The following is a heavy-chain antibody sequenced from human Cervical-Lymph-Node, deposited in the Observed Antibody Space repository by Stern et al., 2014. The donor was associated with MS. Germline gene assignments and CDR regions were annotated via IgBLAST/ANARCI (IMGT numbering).Heavy chain of an antibody. Sequence: QVTLRESGHALVKPTQTLTLTCTFSGFSLSTSGMCVSWIRQPPGKALEWLALLAWDDDKYYSTSLKTRLTISKDTSKNQVVLTMTNMDPVDTATYYCARIRAVAGTGTGYFFDYWGQGTLVTVSS. CDR2: LAWDDDK. D-gene: IGHD6-19*01. V-gene: IGHV2-70*01. CDR3: ARIRAVAGTGTGYFFDY. CDR1: GFSLSTSGMC. J-gene: IGHJ4*02.